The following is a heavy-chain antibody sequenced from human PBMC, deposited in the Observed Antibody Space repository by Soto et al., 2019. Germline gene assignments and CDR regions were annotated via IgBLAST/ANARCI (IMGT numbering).Heavy chain of an antibody. CDR3: LRDYESPGISGSWGAFVI. J-gene: IGHJ3*02. V-gene: IGHV4-4*07. D-gene: IGHD1-20*01. CDR1: GGSIRNYF. CDR2: IYSSGNT. Sequence: QVQLQESGPGLVKPSETLSLICTVSGGSIRNYFWTWIRQPAGKGLEWIGRIYSSGNTVYNASLKSRVTRSIGMSKNLYTLNLSSMAAADSPVYYCLRDYESPGISGSWGAFVIWGQGTVVTVSS.